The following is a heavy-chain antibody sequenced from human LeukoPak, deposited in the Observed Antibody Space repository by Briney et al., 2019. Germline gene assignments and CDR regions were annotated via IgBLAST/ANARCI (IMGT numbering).Heavy chain of an antibody. CDR2: IYTSGST. Sequence: PSETLSLTCTVSGGSISSGSYYWSWIRQPAGKGLEWIGRIYTSGSTNYNPSLKSRVTISVDTSKNQFSLKLSSVTAADTAVYYCARISSGSTLDYYYYYMDVWGKGTTVTVSS. D-gene: IGHD1-26*01. CDR1: GGSISSGSYY. J-gene: IGHJ6*03. CDR3: ARISSGSTLDYYYYYMDV. V-gene: IGHV4-61*02.